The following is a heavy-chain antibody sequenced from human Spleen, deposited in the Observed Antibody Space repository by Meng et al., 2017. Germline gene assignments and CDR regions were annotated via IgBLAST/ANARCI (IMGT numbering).Heavy chain of an antibody. CDR1: GFIFSNYG. CDR3: TIYTSGHI. Sequence: GGSLRLSCAASGFIFSNYGMHWVRQTPGKGLEWVAVISHDGSSTNYGDSVKGRFTISRDNSKNTAYLQMNSLKTEDTAVYYCTIYTSGHIWGQGTTVTVSS. CDR2: ISHDGSST. J-gene: IGHJ3*02. D-gene: IGHD6-19*01. V-gene: IGHV3-30*12.